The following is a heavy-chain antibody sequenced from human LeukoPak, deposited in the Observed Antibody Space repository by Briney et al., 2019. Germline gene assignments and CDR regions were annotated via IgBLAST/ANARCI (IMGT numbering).Heavy chain of an antibody. D-gene: IGHD4-23*01. CDR3: ARRTVVLDY. J-gene: IGHJ4*02. Sequence: SETLSLTCTVSGGSINTYYWTWVRQPPGKGLEWIGYIYYTGSTTYNPSLESRVTISVDTSKNQFSLKLTSVTAADTAFYYCARRTVVLDYWGQGALVTVSS. V-gene: IGHV4-59*08. CDR2: IYYTGST. CDR1: GGSINTYY.